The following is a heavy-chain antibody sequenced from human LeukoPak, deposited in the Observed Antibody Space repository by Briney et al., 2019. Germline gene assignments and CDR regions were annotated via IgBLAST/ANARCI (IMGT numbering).Heavy chain of an antibody. Sequence: PGGSLRLSCAASGFTFSSYSMNWVRQAPGKGLEWVSSISSSSSYIYYADSVKGRFTISRDNAKNSLYLQMNSLRAEDTAVYYCAREKGSRPQLDYFDYRGQGTLVTVSS. J-gene: IGHJ4*02. D-gene: IGHD6-13*01. CDR2: ISSSSSYI. V-gene: IGHV3-21*01. CDR1: GFTFSSYS. CDR3: AREKGSRPQLDYFDY.